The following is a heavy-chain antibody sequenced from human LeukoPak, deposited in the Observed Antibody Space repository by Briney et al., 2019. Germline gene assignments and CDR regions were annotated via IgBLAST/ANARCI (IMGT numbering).Heavy chain of an antibody. V-gene: IGHV3-74*01. CDR1: GFAFSSSW. CDR3: SPIFYAPDY. J-gene: IGHJ4*02. D-gene: IGHD5/OR15-5a*01. Sequence: GGSLRLSCAASGFAFSSSWMHWVRQAPGRGLVWASRINEDGTGTSYADSVKGRFTISRDNARDTLYLQMNSLRVEDTAVYYCSPIFYAPDYWGQGTQVTVSS. CDR2: INEDGTGT.